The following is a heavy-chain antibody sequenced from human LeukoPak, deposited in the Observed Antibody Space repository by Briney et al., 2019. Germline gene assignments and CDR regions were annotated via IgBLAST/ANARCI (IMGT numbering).Heavy chain of an antibody. Sequence: ASVKVSCKASGYTFNTYNINWVRQAPGQGLEWMGWISTYNDNTNYAQKFQGRVTMTTDTSTSTAYMELRSLRSDDTAVYYCARAEVYGVNYYYYMDVWGKGTTVTISS. CDR1: GYTFNTYN. CDR2: ISTYNDNT. D-gene: IGHD4-17*01. V-gene: IGHV1-18*01. CDR3: ARAEVYGVNYYYYMDV. J-gene: IGHJ6*03.